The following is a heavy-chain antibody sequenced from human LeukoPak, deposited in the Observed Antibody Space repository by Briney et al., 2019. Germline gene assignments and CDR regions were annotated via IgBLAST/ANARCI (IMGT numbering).Heavy chain of an antibody. V-gene: IGHV3-48*02. CDR2: ISSSSPI. Sequence: GGSLRLSCLVSGFSFSSFGMHWVRQTPGKGLEWVSYISSSSPIYYADSVKGRFTISRDNAKNSLYLQMNSLRDEDTAVYYCARGSGSAFDYWGQGTLVTVSS. J-gene: IGHJ4*02. D-gene: IGHD2-15*01. CDR1: GFSFSSFG. CDR3: ARGSGSAFDY.